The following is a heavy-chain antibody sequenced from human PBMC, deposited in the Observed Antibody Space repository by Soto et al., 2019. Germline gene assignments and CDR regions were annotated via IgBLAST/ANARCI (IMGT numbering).Heavy chain of an antibody. CDR2: IWYDGSNK. CDR3: ARDRRRGITGTTYYFDY. J-gene: IGHJ4*02. Sequence: GGSLRLSCAASGFTFSSYGMHWVRQAPGKGLEWVAVIWYDGSNKYYADSVKGRFTISRDNSKNTLYLQMNSLRAEDTAVYYCARDRRRGITGTTYYFDYWGQGTLVTVSS. V-gene: IGHV3-33*01. CDR1: GFTFSSYG. D-gene: IGHD1-20*01.